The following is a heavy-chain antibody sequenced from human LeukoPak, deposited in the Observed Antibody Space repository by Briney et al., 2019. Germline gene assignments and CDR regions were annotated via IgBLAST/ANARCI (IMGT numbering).Heavy chain of an antibody. CDR1: GGSISSSSYY. V-gene: IGHV4-39*01. D-gene: IGHD3-9*01. CDR3: ARDILTGGGDY. CDR2: IYYSGST. J-gene: IGHJ4*02. Sequence: SETLSLTCTVSGGSISSSSYYWGWIRQPPGKGLEWIGSIYYSGSTYYNPSLKSRVTISVDTSKNQFSLKLSSVTAADTAVYYCARDILTGGGDYWGQGTLVTVSS.